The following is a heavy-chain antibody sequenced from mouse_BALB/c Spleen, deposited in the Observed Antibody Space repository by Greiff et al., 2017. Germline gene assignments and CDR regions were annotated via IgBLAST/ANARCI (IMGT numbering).Heavy chain of an antibody. J-gene: IGHJ2*01. D-gene: IGHD2-4*01. CDR3: ARGGGYDYDGGYYCDY. CDR2: IYPGGGYT. V-gene: IGHV1-63*02. Sequence: VQLQESGAELVRPGTSVKMSCKAAGYTFTNYWIGWVKQRPGHGLEWIGDIYPGGGYTNYNEKFKGKATLTADTSSSTAYLQLSSLTSEDSAIYYCARGGGYDYDGGYYCDYWGQGTTLTVSS. CDR1: GYTFTNYW.